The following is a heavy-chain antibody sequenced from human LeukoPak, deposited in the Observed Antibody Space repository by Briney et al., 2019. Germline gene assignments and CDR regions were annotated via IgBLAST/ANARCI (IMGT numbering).Heavy chain of an antibody. J-gene: IGHJ6*02. D-gene: IGHD6-6*01. CDR2: INPSGGST. Sequence: ASVKVSCKASGYTFTSYYMHWVRQAPGQGLEWMGIINPSGGSTSYAQKFQSRVTMTRDTSTSTVYMGLSSLRSEDTAVYYCARDLEYSSTGGGNYYYYYGMDVWGQGTTVTVSS. CDR1: GYTFTSYY. CDR3: ARDLEYSSTGGGNYYYYYGMDV. V-gene: IGHV1-46*01.